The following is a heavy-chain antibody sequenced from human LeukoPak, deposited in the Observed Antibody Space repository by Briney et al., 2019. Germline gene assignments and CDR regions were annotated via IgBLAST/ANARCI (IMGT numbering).Heavy chain of an antibody. CDR2: IDQDGSEK. CDR3: ASGAGWESGY. D-gene: IGHD1-26*01. J-gene: IGHJ4*02. V-gene: IGHV3-7*01. Sequence: PGGSLRLSCAVSGSTSSRNFMSWVRQTPEKGLEWVANIDQDGSEKNYVDSVKGRFTISRDNAKNSLFLQMNSLRAEDTAIYYCASGAGWESGYGGQGTLVTVSS. CDR1: GSTSSRNF.